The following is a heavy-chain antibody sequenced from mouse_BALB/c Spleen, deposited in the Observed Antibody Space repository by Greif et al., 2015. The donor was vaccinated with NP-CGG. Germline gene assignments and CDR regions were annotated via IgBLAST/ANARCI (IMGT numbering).Heavy chain of an antibody. CDR3: ARGRYYGSHWYFDV. J-gene: IGHJ1*01. D-gene: IGHD2-1*01. Sequence: VHLVESGAELVRPGTSVKISCKASGYTFTNYWLGWVKQRPGHGLEWIGDIYPGGGYTNYNEKFKCKATLTADTSSSTAYMQLSSLTSEDSAVYFCARGRYYGSHWYFDVWGAGTTVTVSS. V-gene: IGHV1-63*02. CDR1: GYTFTNYW. CDR2: IYPGGGYT.